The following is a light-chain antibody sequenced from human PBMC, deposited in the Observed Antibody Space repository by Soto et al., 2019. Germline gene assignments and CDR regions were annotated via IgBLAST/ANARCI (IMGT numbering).Light chain of an antibody. CDR1: SSDVGGYDS. Sequence: QSALTQPASVSGSPGQSITISCTGTSSDVGGYDSVSWYQQHPGKAPKLMIYEVSNRPSGVSNRFSGSKSGNTASLTISGLQDEDEDDYYCSSYTSSTTLVFGTGTKVTVL. CDR2: EVS. J-gene: IGLJ1*01. CDR3: SSYTSSTTLV. V-gene: IGLV2-14*01.